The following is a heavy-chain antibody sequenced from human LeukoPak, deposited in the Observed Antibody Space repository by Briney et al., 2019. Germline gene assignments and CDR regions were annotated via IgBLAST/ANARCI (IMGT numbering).Heavy chain of an antibody. Sequence: GGSLRLSCAASGFTFDDYAMHWVRQAPGKGLEWVSGISWNSGSIGYADSVKGRFTISRDNAKNSLYLQMYSLKIEDTAVYYCTTVGIWKTVSGEDRWGQGTLVAVSS. CDR1: GFTFDDYA. CDR2: ISWNSGSI. CDR3: TTVGIWKTVSGEDR. D-gene: IGHD3-3*01. J-gene: IGHJ5*02. V-gene: IGHV3-9*01.